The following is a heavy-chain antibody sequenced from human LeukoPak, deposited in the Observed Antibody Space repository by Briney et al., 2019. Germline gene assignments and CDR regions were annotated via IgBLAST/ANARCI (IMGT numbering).Heavy chain of an antibody. CDR1: GFTVSSTY. CDR3: ARAPPGYCSGGSCYPFDY. V-gene: IGHV3-66*02. Sequence: GGSLRLSCAASGFTVSSTYMTWVRQAPGKGLEWVSLIYSGGTTYHADSVKGRFTICRDNFKNTLYLQMNSLRVEDTAVYYCARAPPGYCSGGSCYPFDYWGQGTLVTVSS. D-gene: IGHD2-15*01. J-gene: IGHJ4*02. CDR2: IYSGGTT.